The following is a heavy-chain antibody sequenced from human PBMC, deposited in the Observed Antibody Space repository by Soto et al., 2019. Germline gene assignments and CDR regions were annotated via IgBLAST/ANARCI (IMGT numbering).Heavy chain of an antibody. CDR3: ARLGIYSPRGYFQH. CDR1: GFTFTSYW. CDR2: IYPGDSDT. D-gene: IGHD1-26*01. V-gene: IGHV5-51*01. Sequence: KVSCKASGFTFTSYWIGWVRQMPGKGLEWMGIIYPGDSDTRYSPSFQGQVTISADKSISTAYLQWSSLKASDTAMYYCARLGIYSPRGYFQHWGQGTLVTVSS. J-gene: IGHJ1*01.